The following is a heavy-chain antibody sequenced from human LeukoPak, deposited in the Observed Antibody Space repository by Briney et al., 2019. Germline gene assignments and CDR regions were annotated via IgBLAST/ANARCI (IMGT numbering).Heavy chain of an antibody. CDR2: ISGSGGST. CDR3: AKDLAGSGSYSFDY. D-gene: IGHD1-26*01. J-gene: IGHJ4*02. CDR1: GFXFSNYA. Sequence: GGSLRLSCAASGFXFSNYAINWVRQAPGRGLEWVSRISGSGGSTYYADSVKGRFTISRDNSKNTLYLQMNSLRAEDTAVYYCAKDLAGSGSYSFDYWGQGTLVTVSS. V-gene: IGHV3-23*01.